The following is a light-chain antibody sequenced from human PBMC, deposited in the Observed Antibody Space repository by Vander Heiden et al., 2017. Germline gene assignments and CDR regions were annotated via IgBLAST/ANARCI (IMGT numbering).Light chain of an antibody. CDR2: DVS. CDR1: ISDGGGYNY. CDR3: SSYTSSSTPFV. V-gene: IGLV2-14*03. Sequence: QSALTHPASVSGSPGQSITISCTGTISDGGGYNYVSWYQQHPGKAPKLMIYDVSNRPSGVSNRFSGSKSGNTASLTISGLQAEDEADYYCSSYTSSSTPFVFGTGTKVTVL. J-gene: IGLJ1*01.